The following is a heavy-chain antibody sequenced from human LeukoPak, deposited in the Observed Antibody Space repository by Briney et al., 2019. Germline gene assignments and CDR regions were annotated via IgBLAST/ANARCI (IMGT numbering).Heavy chain of an antibody. CDR3: AREATMIVVATLFDY. Sequence: SQTLSLTCAISGDSVSSNSAAWNWIRQSPSRGLEWLGRAYNRSKWYNDYAVSVKSRITINPDTSKNQFSLQLNSVTPEDTAVYYCAREATMIVVATLFDYWGQGTLVTVSS. D-gene: IGHD3-22*01. V-gene: IGHV6-1*01. CDR2: AYNRSKWYN. J-gene: IGHJ4*02. CDR1: GDSVSSNSAA.